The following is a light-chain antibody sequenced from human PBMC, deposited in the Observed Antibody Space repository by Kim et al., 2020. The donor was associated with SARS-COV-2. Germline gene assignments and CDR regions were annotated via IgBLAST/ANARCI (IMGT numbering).Light chain of an antibody. J-gene: IGLJ3*02. CDR3: LLSYSGLVL. Sequence: PEGTVTFSSASSTEAVTSGHYPSWFQRKPGHAPRTLIYDSSHKHSWTPARFSGSVLGGNAALTLSGAQPEDEAEYYCLLSYSGLVLFGGGTQLTVL. V-gene: IGLV7-46*01. CDR1: TEAVTSGHY. CDR2: DSS.